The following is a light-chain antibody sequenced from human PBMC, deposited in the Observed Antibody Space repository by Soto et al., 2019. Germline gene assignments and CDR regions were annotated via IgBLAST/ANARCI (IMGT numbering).Light chain of an antibody. J-gene: IGKJ1*01. CDR3: QHYNNWPPWT. CDR1: QSVSSN. Sequence: EIVMTQSPATLSVSPGERATLSCRASQSVSSNLAWYQQKPGQAPRLLIYGASTRATGIPARFSGSGSGTEFTLTISSLQSEDVAVYYCQHYNNWPPWTFGQWTKVEIK. CDR2: GAS. V-gene: IGKV3-15*01.